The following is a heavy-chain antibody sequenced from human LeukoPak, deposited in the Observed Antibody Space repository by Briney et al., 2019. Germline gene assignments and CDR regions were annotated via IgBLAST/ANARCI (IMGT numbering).Heavy chain of an antibody. CDR3: ARAREWLLFDY. J-gene: IGHJ4*02. CDR1: GGSISSYY. CDR2: IYYSGST. V-gene: IGHV4-59*01. Sequence: SETLSLTCTVSGGSISSYYWSWIRQPPGKGLEWIGYIYYSGSTNYNPSLKSRVTISVDTSKNQLSLKLSSVTAADTAVYYCARAREWLLFDYWGQGTLVTVSS. D-gene: IGHD3-3*01.